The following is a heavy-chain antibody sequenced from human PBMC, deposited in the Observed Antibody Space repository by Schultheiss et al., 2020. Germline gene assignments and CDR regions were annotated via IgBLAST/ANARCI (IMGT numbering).Heavy chain of an antibody. V-gene: IGHV5-51*01. CDR1: GYSFTSYW. D-gene: IGHD3-22*01. CDR2: IYPGDSDT. J-gene: IGHJ5*02. Sequence: GESLKISCKGSGYSFTSYWIGWVRQMPGKGLEWMGNIYPGDSDTRYSPSFKGQVTISADKAISTAYLQWSSLKASDTAMYYCARRVTMIVGDPGWFDPWGQGTLVTGSS. CDR3: ARRVTMIVGDPGWFDP.